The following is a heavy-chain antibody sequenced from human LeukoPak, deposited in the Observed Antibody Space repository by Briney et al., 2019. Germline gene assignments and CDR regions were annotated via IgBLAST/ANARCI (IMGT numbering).Heavy chain of an antibody. D-gene: IGHD6-25*01. CDR3: AKDGAA. CDR1: GFTFSNYA. V-gene: IGHV3-23*01. Sequence: GGSLRLSCAASGFTFSNYAMNWVRQAPGKGLEWVSGISAGHRTDYADSVKGRFTISRDNSKNTLYLQINTLRGEDTALYYCAKDGAAWGQGALVTVSS. J-gene: IGHJ4*02. CDR2: ISAGHRT.